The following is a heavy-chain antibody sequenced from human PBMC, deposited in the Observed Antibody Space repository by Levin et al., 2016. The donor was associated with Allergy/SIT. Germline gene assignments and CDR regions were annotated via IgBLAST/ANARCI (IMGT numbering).Heavy chain of an antibody. CDR2: IYYSGST. Sequence: WIRQPPGKGLEWIGSIYYSGSTYYNPSLKSRVTISVDTSKNQFSLKLSSVTAADTAVYYCARQGGGSYSQYAFDIWGQGTMVTVSS. D-gene: IGHD1-26*01. CDR3: ARQGGGSYSQYAFDI. J-gene: IGHJ3*02. V-gene: IGHV4-39*01.